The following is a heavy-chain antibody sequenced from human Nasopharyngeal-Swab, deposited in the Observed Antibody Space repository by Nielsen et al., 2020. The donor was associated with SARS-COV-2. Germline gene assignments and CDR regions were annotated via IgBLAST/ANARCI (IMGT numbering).Heavy chain of an antibody. J-gene: IGHJ4*02. D-gene: IGHD1-26*01. Sequence: GESLKISCAASGFTFSSYDMHWVRQATGKGLEWVSAIGTAGDTYYPGSVKGRFTISRENAKNSLYLQMNSLRAGDTAVYYCARADGSLFDYWGRGTLVTVSS. CDR2: IGTAGDT. CDR3: ARADGSLFDY. CDR1: GFTFSSYD. V-gene: IGHV3-13*01.